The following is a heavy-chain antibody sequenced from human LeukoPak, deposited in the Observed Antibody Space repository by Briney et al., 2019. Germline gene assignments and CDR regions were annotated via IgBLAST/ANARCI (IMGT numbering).Heavy chain of an antibody. CDR1: GGSISSSSYY. CDR2: IYYSGST. CDR3: AIQAAYYDSSGRAF. Sequence: SSETLSLTCTVSGGSISSSSYYWGWIRQPPGKGLEWLGSIYYSGSTYYNPSLKSRVTISVDTSKNQFSLKLSSVTAADTAVYYCAIQAAYYDSSGRAFWGQGTLVTVSS. D-gene: IGHD3-22*01. V-gene: IGHV4-39*01. J-gene: IGHJ4*02.